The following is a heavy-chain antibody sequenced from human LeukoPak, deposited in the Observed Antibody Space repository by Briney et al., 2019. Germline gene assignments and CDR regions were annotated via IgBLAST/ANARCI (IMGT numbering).Heavy chain of an antibody. D-gene: IGHD2-2*01. Sequence: PGGSLRLSCAASGFTFSSYAMHWVRQAPGKGLEWVAVISYDGSNKYYADSVKGRFTISRDNSKNTLYLQMNSLRAEGTAVYYCARAYRVVPAAAIDYWGQGTLVTVSS. J-gene: IGHJ4*02. CDR1: GFTFSSYA. CDR3: ARAYRVVPAAAIDY. V-gene: IGHV3-30-3*01. CDR2: ISYDGSNK.